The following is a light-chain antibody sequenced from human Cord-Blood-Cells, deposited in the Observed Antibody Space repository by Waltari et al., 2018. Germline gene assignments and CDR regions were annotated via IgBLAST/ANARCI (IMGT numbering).Light chain of an antibody. CDR1: RSDVGSYNL. J-gene: IGLJ1*01. Sequence: QSALTQPASVSGSPGQSITISCTGTRSDVGSYNLVSWYQQHQGKAPKLMIYEVSKRPSGVSNRFAGSKSGNTASLTISGLQAEDEADYYCCSYAGSSYVFGTGTKVTVL. V-gene: IGLV2-23*02. CDR2: EVS. CDR3: CSYAGSSYV.